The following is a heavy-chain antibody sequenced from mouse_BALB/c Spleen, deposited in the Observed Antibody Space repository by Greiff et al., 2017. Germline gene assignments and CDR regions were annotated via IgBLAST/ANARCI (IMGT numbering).Heavy chain of an antibody. CDR2: INSNGGST. J-gene: IGHJ4*01. V-gene: IGHV5-6-3*01. D-gene: IGHD3-1*01. CDR3: ARDRGNYAMDY. Sequence: EVNVVESGGGLVQPGGSLKLSCAASGFTFSSYGMSWVRQTPDKRLELVATINSNGGSTYYPDSVKGRFTISRDNAKNTLYLQMSSLKSEDTAMYYCARDRGNYAMDYWGQGTSVTVSS. CDR1: GFTFSSYG.